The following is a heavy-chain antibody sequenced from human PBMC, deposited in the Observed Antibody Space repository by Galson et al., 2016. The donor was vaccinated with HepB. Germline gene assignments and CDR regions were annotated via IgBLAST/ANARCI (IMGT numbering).Heavy chain of an antibody. Sequence: SLRLSCATSGFTFRSYAMHWVRQAPGKGLDWVSLISYDGSNQYYADSVKGRFSISRDNLRATVYLHMNSLRDEDTAVYYCAKNPINKNYFYMDLWGKGTTVIVSS. V-gene: IGHV3-30*18. CDR2: ISYDGSNQ. CDR3: AKNPINKNYFYMDL. CDR1: GFTFRSYA. D-gene: IGHD1/OR15-1a*01. J-gene: IGHJ6*03.